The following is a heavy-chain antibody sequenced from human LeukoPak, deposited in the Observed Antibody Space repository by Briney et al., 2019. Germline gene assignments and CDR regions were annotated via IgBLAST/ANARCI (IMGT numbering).Heavy chain of an antibody. V-gene: IGHV4-34*01. CDR2: INHSGST. J-gene: IGHJ4*02. D-gene: IGHD2-2*02. Sequence: SETLSLTCAVYGGSFSGYYWSWIRQPPGKGLEWIGEINHSGSTNYNPSLKSRVTISADTSKNQFSLKLSSVTAADTAVYYCARGAVIPIVVVPAAIRYFDYWGQGTLVTVSS. CDR3: ARGAVIPIVVVPAAIRYFDY. CDR1: GGSFSGYY.